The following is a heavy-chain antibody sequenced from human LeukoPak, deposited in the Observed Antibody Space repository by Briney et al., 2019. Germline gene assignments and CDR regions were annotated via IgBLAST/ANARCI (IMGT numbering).Heavy chain of an antibody. D-gene: IGHD6-19*01. CDR1: GLIFSSYA. Sequence: HPGGSLRLSCTASGLIFSSYAMSWVRQAPGKGLEWVSSISGSGVTAYSSDSVKGRFTISRDNSKHTLHLQNSNMRVEDTAVYYCAKTLALPGYDSGWCNPDFDYWGQGPLATVSS. CDR2: ISGSGVTA. J-gene: IGHJ4*02. V-gene: IGHV3-23*01. CDR3: AKTLALPGYDSGWCNPDFDY.